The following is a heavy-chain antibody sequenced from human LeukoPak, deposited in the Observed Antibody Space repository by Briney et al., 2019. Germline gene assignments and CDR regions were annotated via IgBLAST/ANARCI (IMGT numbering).Heavy chain of an antibody. D-gene: IGHD2-2*01. CDR2: FDPEDGET. Sequence: ASVKVSCKVSGYTLTELSMHWVRQAPGKGLEWMGGFDPEDGETIYAQKFQGRVTMTEDTSTDTAYVELSSLRSEDTAVYYCATGPRFVVVPAAILYWGQGTLVTVSS. CDR1: GYTLTELS. J-gene: IGHJ4*02. V-gene: IGHV1-24*01. CDR3: ATGPRFVVVPAAILY.